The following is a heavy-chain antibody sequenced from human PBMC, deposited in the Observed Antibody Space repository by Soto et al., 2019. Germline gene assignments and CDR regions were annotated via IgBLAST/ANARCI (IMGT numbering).Heavy chain of an antibody. CDR2: IYHSGST. CDR1: GGSISSSNW. D-gene: IGHD3-3*01. J-gene: IGHJ4*02. V-gene: IGHV4-4*02. CDR3: ARRGYDFWSGYHYYFDY. Sequence: PSETLSLTCAVSGGSISSSNWWSWVRQPPGKGLEWVGEIYHSGSTNYNPSLKSRVTISVDKSKNQFSLKLSSVTAADTAVYYCARRGYDFWSGYHYYFDYWGQGTLVTVSS.